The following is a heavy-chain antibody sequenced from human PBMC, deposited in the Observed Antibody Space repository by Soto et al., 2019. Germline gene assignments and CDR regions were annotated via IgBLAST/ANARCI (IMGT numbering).Heavy chain of an antibody. J-gene: IGHJ6*02. V-gene: IGHV1-69*01. D-gene: IGHD5-12*01. CDR3: ARDQGYMGSDPTPYSGMDF. Sequence: QVQLVQSGAEVKKPGSSVKVSCKASGGTFSSYAISWVRQAPGQGLEWMGGIIPIFGTANYAQKFQGRVTITATESTTPAYMKLRSLQPKETAVNYGARDQGYMGSDPTPYSGMDFGGQGTTVTFPS. CDR2: IIPIFGTA. CDR1: GGTFSSYA.